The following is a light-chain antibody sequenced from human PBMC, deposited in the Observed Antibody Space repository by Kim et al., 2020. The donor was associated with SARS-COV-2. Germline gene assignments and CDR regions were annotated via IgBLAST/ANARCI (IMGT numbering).Light chain of an antibody. J-gene: IGLJ1*01. CDR2: EVT. V-gene: IGLV2-11*03. Sequence: SVTIACNGTSSDVGGYNSVSWYQQYPGKAPNLMIYEVTKRPSGVPDRFSGSKSGNTASLTVSGLRAEDEADYYCCSYTGSNTYVFGTGTKVTVL. CDR3: CSYTGSNTYV. CDR1: SSDVGGYNS.